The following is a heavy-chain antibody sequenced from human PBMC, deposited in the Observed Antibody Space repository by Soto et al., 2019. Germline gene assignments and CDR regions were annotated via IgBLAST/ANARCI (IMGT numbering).Heavy chain of an antibody. J-gene: IGHJ2*01. V-gene: IGHV4-4*07. CDR3: ARDFDVNTALDYWYFDL. CDR1: GGSTTNYY. Sequence: QVQLQESGPGLVKPSETLSLTCTVSGGSTTNYYWSWLRQPAGKGLEYIGHIYGSGRTNYNPSLKNRVTMSVSLNQMSLRLTSVTAADTAVDYCARDFDVNTALDYWYFDLWGRGALVTVSS. CDR2: IYGSGRT. D-gene: IGHD5-18*01.